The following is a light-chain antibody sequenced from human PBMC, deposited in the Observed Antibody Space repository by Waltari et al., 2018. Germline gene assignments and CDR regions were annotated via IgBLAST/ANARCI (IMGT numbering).Light chain of an antibody. CDR2: KVN. J-gene: IGLJ3*02. CDR1: SSDVGFYDF. CDR3: SSYTRRSYWV. V-gene: IGLV2-14*01. Sequence: QSALTQPASVSGSPGQSITISCTGTSSDVGFYDFFSWFQQHPGKAPKVMIYKVNNRPPGVSNRFSGSKSANTASLTISGLQAEDEADYYCSSYTRRSYWVFGGGTQLTVL.